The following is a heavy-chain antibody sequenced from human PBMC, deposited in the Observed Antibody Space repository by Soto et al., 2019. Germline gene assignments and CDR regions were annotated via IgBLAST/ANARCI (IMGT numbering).Heavy chain of an antibody. J-gene: IGHJ4*02. V-gene: IGHV4-39*01. Sequence: SETLSLTCTVSGDSISSNSYYWGWLHQPPGKGLEWIASIYYSGRTYYNPSLKSRVTISVETFKNQFSLKLSSVTAADTAVYYCARQGGSGGDYVYFDYWGQGTLVTVSS. CDR2: IYYSGRT. D-gene: IGHD2-21*02. CDR3: ARQGGSGGDYVYFDY. CDR1: GDSISSNSYY.